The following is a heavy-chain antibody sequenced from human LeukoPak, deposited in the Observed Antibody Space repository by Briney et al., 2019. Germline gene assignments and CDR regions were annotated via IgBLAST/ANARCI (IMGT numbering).Heavy chain of an antibody. Sequence: SQTLSLTCTVSGGSISSGDYYWSWIRQPPGKGLEWIGYIYYSGRTYYNPSLKSRVTISVDTSKNQFSLKLSSVTAADTAVYYCARVLTTDWFDPWGQGTLVTVSS. J-gene: IGHJ5*02. CDR1: GGSISSGDYY. CDR3: ARVLTTDWFDP. V-gene: IGHV4-30-4*01. CDR2: IYYSGRT. D-gene: IGHD4-11*01.